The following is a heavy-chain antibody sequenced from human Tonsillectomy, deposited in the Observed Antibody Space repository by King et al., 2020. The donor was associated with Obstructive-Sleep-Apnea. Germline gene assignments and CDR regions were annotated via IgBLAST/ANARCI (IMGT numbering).Heavy chain of an antibody. CDR3: ARERGIQLWLRDSFDM. CDR1: GYSISSNYC. J-gene: IGHJ3*02. Sequence: QLQESGPGLVKASETLSLTCTVSGYSISSNYCWGLIRQPPGKGLEWIGSISHRGTTYYNPSLQSRGTISIDTSKNQFSLILMSVTAADKAVYYCARERGIQLWLRDSFDMWGQGTMVTVSS. V-gene: IGHV4-38-2*02. D-gene: IGHD5-18*01. CDR2: ISHRGTT.